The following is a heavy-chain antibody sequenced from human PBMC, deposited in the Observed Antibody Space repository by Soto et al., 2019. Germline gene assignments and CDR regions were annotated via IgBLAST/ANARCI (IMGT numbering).Heavy chain of an antibody. CDR1: GFTFRSYW. D-gene: IGHD6-13*01. Sequence: EVQLVESGGGLVQPGGSLRLSCAASGFTFRSYWMSWVRQAPVKGLEWVGNIKQDGSEKNYVDFMEGRFTISRDNSENSLYLQMNSLRAEDTAVYYCARIASAGRGWDVWGQGTTVLVSS. CDR3: ARIASAGRGWDV. CDR2: IKQDGSEK. J-gene: IGHJ6*02. V-gene: IGHV3-7*01.